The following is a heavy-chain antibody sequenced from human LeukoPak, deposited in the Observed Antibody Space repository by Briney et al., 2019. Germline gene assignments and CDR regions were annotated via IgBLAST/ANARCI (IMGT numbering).Heavy chain of an antibody. V-gene: IGHV4-38-2*01. CDR2: IYHSGST. D-gene: IGHD6-19*01. CDR3: ARRYSSGWYLRRYFDY. J-gene: IGHJ4*02. CDR1: GYSISSGYY. Sequence: PSETLSLTCAVSGYSISSGYYWGWIRQPPGKGLEWIGSIYHSGSTYYNPSLKCRVTISVDTSKNQFSLKLSSVTAADTAVYYCARRYSSGWYLRRYFDYWGQGTLVTVSS.